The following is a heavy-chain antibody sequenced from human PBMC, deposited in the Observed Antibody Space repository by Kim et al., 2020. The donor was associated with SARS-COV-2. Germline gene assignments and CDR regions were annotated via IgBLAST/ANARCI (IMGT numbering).Heavy chain of an antibody. J-gene: IGHJ5*02. CDR2: IYYRGST. V-gene: IGHV4-39*01. Sequence: SETLSLTCTVSGGSISSSSYYWGWIRQPPGKGREWIGSIYYRGSTYYNPSLKSRVTISVDTSKNQFSLKLSFVTAADTAVYYCARRNNYYGSGTEGADWFDTWGQGTLVTVSS. CDR3: ARRNNYYGSGTEGADWFDT. CDR1: GGSISSSSYY. D-gene: IGHD3-10*01.